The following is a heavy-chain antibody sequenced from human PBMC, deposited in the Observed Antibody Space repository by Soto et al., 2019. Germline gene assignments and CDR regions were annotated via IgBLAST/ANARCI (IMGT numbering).Heavy chain of an antibody. Sequence: SETLSLTCTVSGGSISSYYWSWIRQPPGKGLEWIGYIYYSGSTNYNPSLKSRVTISVDTSKNQFSLKLSSVTAADTAVYYCAREQDCSGGSCYIRWGQGTLVTVS. J-gene: IGHJ4*02. CDR3: AREQDCSGGSCYIR. V-gene: IGHV4-59*01. D-gene: IGHD2-15*01. CDR2: IYYSGST. CDR1: GGSISSYY.